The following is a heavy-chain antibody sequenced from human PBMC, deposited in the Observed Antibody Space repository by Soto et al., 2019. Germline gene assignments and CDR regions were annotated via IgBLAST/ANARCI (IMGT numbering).Heavy chain of an antibody. CDR1: GGSVSSNNW. D-gene: IGHD2-21*02. V-gene: IGHV4-4*02. CDR2: IYHSGSA. CDR3: ARVPGVVVSADDAFDI. Sequence: QVQLQESGPGLVKPSGTLSLTCAVSGGSVSSNNWWSWVRQSPGKGLEWMGEIYHSGSAHYNPSLKSRATISLDTSKNLFSLRLTSVTAADTAVYYCARVPGVVVSADDAFDIWGPGTRVIVSS. J-gene: IGHJ3*02.